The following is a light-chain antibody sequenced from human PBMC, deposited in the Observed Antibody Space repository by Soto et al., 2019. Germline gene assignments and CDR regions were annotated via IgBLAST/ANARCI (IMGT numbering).Light chain of an antibody. CDR1: ESIDNW. CDR3: QQYHTDWT. V-gene: IGKV1-5*01. CDR2: AAS. J-gene: IGKJ1*01. Sequence: DIQMTQSPSTLSASVGDTVTITCRASESIDNWLAWYQQKPGKAPKLLIFAASTLVRGVPSRFSGRGSGTEFALSVCSLQADDYADFYCQQYHTDWTFGQGTKVEIK.